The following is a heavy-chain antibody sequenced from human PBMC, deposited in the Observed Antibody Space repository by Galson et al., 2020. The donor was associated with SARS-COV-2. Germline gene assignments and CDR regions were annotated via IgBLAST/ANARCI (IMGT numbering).Heavy chain of an antibody. J-gene: IGHJ2*01. Sequence: SETLSLTCTVSGYSVSTINYWGWVRQPPGRGLEWIGRVYPSGTTYYNPSLKSRVTISVDTSKNQFSLRLHSVTAADTALYYCARQGVNMIVLVTVPGWYFDLWGRGTLVTVSS. CDR1: GYSVSTINY. D-gene: IGHD3-22*01. CDR3: ARQGVNMIVLVTVPGWYFDL. V-gene: IGHV4-38-2*02. CDR2: VYPSGTT.